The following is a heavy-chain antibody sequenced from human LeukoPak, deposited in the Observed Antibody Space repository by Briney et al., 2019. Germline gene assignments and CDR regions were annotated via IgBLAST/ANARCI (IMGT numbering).Heavy chain of an antibody. V-gene: IGHV4-30-2*01. CDR3: AREDTAMANFDY. Sequence: PSETLSLTCAVSGGSISSGGYSWSWIRQPPGKGLEWIGYIYHSGSTYYNPSLKSRVTISVDRSKNQFSLKLSSVTAADTAVYYCAREDTAMANFDYWGQGTLVTVSS. CDR2: IYHSGST. D-gene: IGHD5-18*01. CDR1: GGSISSGGYS. J-gene: IGHJ4*02.